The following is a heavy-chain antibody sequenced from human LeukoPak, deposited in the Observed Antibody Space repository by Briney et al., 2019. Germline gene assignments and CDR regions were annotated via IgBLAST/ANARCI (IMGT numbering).Heavy chain of an antibody. V-gene: IGHV4-59*05. D-gene: IGHD6-19*01. CDR2: VYYTGTT. J-gene: IGHJ4*02. Sequence: GSLRLSCAASGFTFSNYEMNWVRQPPGKGLEWIGGVYYTGTTYSNPSLKSRVTISVDTSKNQFSLRLSSVTAADTAVYYCARHVSVAVTNFFDYWGQGTLVTVSS. CDR1: GFTFSNYE. CDR3: ARHVSVAVTNFFDY.